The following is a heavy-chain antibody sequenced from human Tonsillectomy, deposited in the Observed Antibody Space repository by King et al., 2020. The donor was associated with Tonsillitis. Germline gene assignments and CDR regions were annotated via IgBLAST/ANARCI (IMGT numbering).Heavy chain of an antibody. V-gene: IGHV3-30*18. Sequence: VQLVESGGGVVQPGRSLRLSCAASGFSFRTYGMHWVRQAPGQGLDCVAVISYDERKKYYADSVKGRFTISRDNSKNTLYLQMNSLRAEDTAVYYCAKDYSDDSWWYFDLWGRGTLVTVSS. D-gene: IGHD3-3*01. CDR2: ISYDERKK. J-gene: IGHJ2*01. CDR3: AKDYSDDSWWYFDL. CDR1: GFSFRTYG.